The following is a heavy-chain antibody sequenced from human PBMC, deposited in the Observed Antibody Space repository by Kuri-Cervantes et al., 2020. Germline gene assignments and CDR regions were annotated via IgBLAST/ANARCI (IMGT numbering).Heavy chain of an antibody. V-gene: IGHV3-11*01. CDR1: GFTFTDYY. J-gene: IGHJ6*03. CDR3: ARAYYDILTGYYRYYYYYYMDV. CDR2: ISSSGGTI. Sequence: GESLKISCAASGFTFTDYYMSWIRQAPGKGLEWVSYISSSGGTIYYADSVKGRFTISRDNSKNSLYLQMNSLRADDTAVYYCARAYYDILTGYYRYYYYYYMDVWGKGTTVTVSS. D-gene: IGHD3-9*01.